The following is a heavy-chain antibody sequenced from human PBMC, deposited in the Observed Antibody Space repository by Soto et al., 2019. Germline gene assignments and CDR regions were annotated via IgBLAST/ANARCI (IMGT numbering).Heavy chain of an antibody. CDR3: AKEEVVVVTATYNWFDP. CDR2: ISGSGGST. D-gene: IGHD2-21*02. Sequence: PGGSLRLSCAASGFTFSSYAMSWVRQAPGKGLEWVSAISGSGGSTYYADSVKGRFTISRDNSKNTLYLQMNSLRAEDTAVYYCAKEEVVVVTATYNWFDPWGQGTLVTVSS. CDR1: GFTFSSYA. V-gene: IGHV3-23*01. J-gene: IGHJ5*02.